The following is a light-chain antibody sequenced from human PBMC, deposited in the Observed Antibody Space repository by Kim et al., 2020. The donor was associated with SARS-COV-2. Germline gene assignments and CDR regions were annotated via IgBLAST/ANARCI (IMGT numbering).Light chain of an antibody. V-gene: IGLV4-60*03. CDR2: LEGSGSY. J-gene: IGLJ3*02. CDR1: IGHSSYI. CDR3: ETWDSNTLV. Sequence: SFNLTCTLSIGHSSYIIACHQQQPGKAPRYLMKLEGSGSYNKGSGVPDRFSGSSSGADRYLTISNLQSEDEADYYCETWDSNTLVFGGGTKLTVL.